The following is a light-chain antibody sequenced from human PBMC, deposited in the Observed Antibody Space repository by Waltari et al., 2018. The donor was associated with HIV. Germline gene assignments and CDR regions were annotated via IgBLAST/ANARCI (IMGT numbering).Light chain of an antibody. V-gene: IGKV2-28*01. J-gene: IGKJ1*01. CDR2: LGS. CDR1: QRLLHSNGYNY. CDR3: MQALQTPPT. Sequence: DIVMTQSPLSLPVTPGEPASISCRSSQRLLHSNGYNYLDWYLQKPGQSPQLLIYLGSTRASGVLYRFSGSGAGRDFTLKISRVETEDVWVYYCMQALQTPPTFGQGTKVEIK.